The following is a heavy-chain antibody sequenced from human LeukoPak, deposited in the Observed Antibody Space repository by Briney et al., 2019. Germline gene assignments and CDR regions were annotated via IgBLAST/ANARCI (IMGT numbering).Heavy chain of an antibody. CDR2: IYYSGST. CDR1: GGSITSYY. D-gene: IGHD2-2*01. Sequence: ASETLSLTCTVSGGSITSYYWSWIRQPPGKGLEWIGYIYYSGSTNYNPSLKSRVTISVDTSKNQFSLKLSSVTAADTAVYFCARQGGFASSAGGWGKGTTVTVSS. CDR3: ARQGGFASSAGG. J-gene: IGHJ6*04. V-gene: IGHV4-59*08.